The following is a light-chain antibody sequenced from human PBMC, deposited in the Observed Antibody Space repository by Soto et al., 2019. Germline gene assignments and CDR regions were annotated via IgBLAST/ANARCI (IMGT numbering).Light chain of an antibody. J-gene: IGKJ2*01. CDR2: SAS. Sequence: EIVLTQSPVTLSLSPGDSATLSCRASQRITNNFLAWFQQKPGLAPRLLIYSASTRDSGIPDRFSGSGSGTDFALTISRLEPEDFAVYYCQQYGRSPFTFGQGTKLQIK. CDR1: QRITNNF. CDR3: QQYGRSPFT. V-gene: IGKV3-20*01.